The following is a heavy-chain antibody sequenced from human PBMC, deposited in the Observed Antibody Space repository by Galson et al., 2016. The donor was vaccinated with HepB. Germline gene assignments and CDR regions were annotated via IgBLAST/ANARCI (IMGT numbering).Heavy chain of an antibody. D-gene: IGHD2-15*01. Sequence: QSGAEVKKPGESLKISCKASGNNFTNYWIGWVRQMSGKGLEWMGIIYPGDSDARNSPSLQGQVTISADKSLSTAYLQWSSLKASDTAMYYCARGSIYCSGGSCYSRWFDPWGQGTLVTVSS. CDR3: ARGSIYCSGGSCYSRWFDP. J-gene: IGHJ5*02. V-gene: IGHV5-51*01. CDR1: GNNFTNYW. CDR2: IYPGDSDA.